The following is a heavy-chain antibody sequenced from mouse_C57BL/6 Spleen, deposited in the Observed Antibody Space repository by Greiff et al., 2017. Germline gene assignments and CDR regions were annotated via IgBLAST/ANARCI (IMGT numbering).Heavy chain of an antibody. J-gene: IGHJ2*01. V-gene: IGHV5-4*01. CDR1: GFTFSSYA. D-gene: IGHD4-1*01. Sequence: EVMLVESGGGLVKPGGSLKLSCAASGFTFSSYAMSWVRQTPEKRLEWVATISDGGSYTYYPDNVKGRFTISRDNAKNNLYLQMSHLKSEDTAMYYCAREGLGFDDWGQGTTLTVSS. CDR2: ISDGGSYT. CDR3: AREGLGFDD.